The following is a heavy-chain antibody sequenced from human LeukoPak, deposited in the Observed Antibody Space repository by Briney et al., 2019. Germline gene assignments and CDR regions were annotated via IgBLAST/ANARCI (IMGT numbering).Heavy chain of an antibody. CDR3: AKGVHDYGDYGPVYVYYYYGMDV. Sequence: GGSLRLSCAASGFTFSSYGMHWVRQAPGKGLEWVAVISYDGSNKYYADSVKGRFTISRDNSKNTLYLQMNSLRAEDTAVYYCAKGVHDYGDYGPVYVYYYYGMDVWGQGTTVTVSS. D-gene: IGHD4-17*01. J-gene: IGHJ6*02. V-gene: IGHV3-30*18. CDR1: GFTFSSYG. CDR2: ISYDGSNK.